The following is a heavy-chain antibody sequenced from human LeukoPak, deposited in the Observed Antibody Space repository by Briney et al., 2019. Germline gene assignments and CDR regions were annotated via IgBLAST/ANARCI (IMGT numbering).Heavy chain of an antibody. CDR3: ARETPGDFWSGPFDY. Sequence: GGSLRLSCAASGFTFNTYAMSWVRQAPGKGLEWVSLIIGSGNSIHYADSVKGRFTISRDNFKNTVFLQLNSLRPEDTAVYYCARETPGDFWSGPFDYWGQGTLVTVSS. CDR1: GFTFNTYA. V-gene: IGHV3-23*01. D-gene: IGHD3-3*01. CDR2: IIGSGNSI. J-gene: IGHJ4*02.